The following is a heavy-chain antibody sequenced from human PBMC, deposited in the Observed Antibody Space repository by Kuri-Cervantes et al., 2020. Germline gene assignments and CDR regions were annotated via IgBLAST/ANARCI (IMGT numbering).Heavy chain of an antibody. CDR3: AKDYGSGSLHDAFDI. CDR1: GFTVSSNY. J-gene: IGHJ3*02. Sequence: GGSLRLSCAASGFTVSSNYMSWVRQAPGKGLEWVSVIYSGGSTYYADSVKGRFTISRDNSKNTLYLQMNSLRAEDTAVYYCAKDYGSGSLHDAFDIWGQGTMVTVSS. D-gene: IGHD3-10*01. V-gene: IGHV3-53*01. CDR2: IYSGGST.